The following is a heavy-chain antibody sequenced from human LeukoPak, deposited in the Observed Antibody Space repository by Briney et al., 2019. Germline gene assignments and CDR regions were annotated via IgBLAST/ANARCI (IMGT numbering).Heavy chain of an antibody. CDR1: GGSITSYY. J-gene: IGHJ4*02. V-gene: IGHV4-59*08. CDR2: LFHSGTR. D-gene: IGHD6-13*01. Sequence: SETLSLTCTVSGGSITSYYWSWIRQPPGKGLEWIGYLFHSGTRRYNPSLKSRVTISADTTKNRIFLTLNSTTAAGTAVYYCARRRGWKQQLVYFDYWGQGTLATVSS. CDR3: ARRRGWKQQLVYFDY.